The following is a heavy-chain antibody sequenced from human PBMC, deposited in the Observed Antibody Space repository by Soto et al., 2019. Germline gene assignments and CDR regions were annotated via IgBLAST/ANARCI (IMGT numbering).Heavy chain of an antibody. Sequence: GSLRLSCAASGFPFNSFAMSWVRQAPGRGLEWVSIISGSGGISYYSDSVRGRFTISRDNSKSTLFLQMNGLRDDDTAVYFCATRYSSGWSRYNWFGPWGQGTLVTVSS. CDR3: ATRYSSGWSRYNWFGP. V-gene: IGHV3-23*01. CDR1: GFPFNSFA. D-gene: IGHD6-19*01. J-gene: IGHJ5*02. CDR2: ISGSGGIS.